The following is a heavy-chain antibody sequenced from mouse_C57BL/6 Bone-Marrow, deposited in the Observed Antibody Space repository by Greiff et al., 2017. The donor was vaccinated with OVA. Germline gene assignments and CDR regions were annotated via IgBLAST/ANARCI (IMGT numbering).Heavy chain of an antibody. V-gene: IGHV2-9-1*01. D-gene: IGHD1-1*01. J-gene: IGHJ1*03. CDR1: GFSLTSYA. CDR3: ARNNNYGSSYWYFDV. Sequence: QVQLQQSGPGLVAPSQSLSITCTVSGFSLTSYAISWVRQPPGKCLEWLGVIWTGGGTNYNSDLKYRLSISKDNSKSQVFLKMNSLQTDDTARYYCARNNNYGSSYWYFDVWGTGTTVTVSS. CDR2: IWTGGGT.